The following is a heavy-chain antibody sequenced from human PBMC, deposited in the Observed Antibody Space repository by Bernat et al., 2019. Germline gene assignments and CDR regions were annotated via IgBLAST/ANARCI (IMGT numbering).Heavy chain of an antibody. D-gene: IGHD1-26*01. CDR1: GGSISSSSYY. CDR3: ARDCGGSYYPYFDY. CDR2: IYYSGST. V-gene: IGHV4-39*02. J-gene: IGHJ4*02. Sequence: QLQLQESGPGLVKPSETLSLTCTVSGGSISSSSYYWGWIRQPPGKGLEWIGSIYYSGSTYYNPSLKSRVTISVDTSKNQFSLKLSSVTAADTAVYYCARDCGGSYYPYFDYWGQGTLVTVSS.